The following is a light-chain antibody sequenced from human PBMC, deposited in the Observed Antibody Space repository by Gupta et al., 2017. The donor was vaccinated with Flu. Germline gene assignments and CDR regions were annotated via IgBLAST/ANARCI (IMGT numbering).Light chain of an antibody. V-gene: IGLV2-23*01. CDR3: CSYAGSSTLV. CDR1: SSDVGSYNL. Sequence: QSALTQPASVSGSPGQSITISCTGTSSDVGSYNLVSWYQQHPGKAPKLMIYEGSKRPSGVSNRFSGSKSGNTASLTISGLQAEDEAYYYCCSYAGSSTLVFGGGTKLT. CDR2: EGS. J-gene: IGLJ2*01.